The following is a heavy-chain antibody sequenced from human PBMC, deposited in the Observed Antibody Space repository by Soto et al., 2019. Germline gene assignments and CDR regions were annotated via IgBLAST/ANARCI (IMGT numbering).Heavy chain of an antibody. V-gene: IGHV4-39*01. J-gene: IGHJ4*02. Sequence: SETLSLTCIVSGESISSSSYYWRWIRQPRGKGLEWIGSIYHSVRTYYNPSLKSRVSISIDTSKNQFSLKLSSVTAADTALYYCARQRTTVVTQDYLDYWGQGALVTVS. CDR1: GESISSSSYY. D-gene: IGHD2-21*02. CDR2: IYHSVRT. CDR3: ARQRTTVVTQDYLDY.